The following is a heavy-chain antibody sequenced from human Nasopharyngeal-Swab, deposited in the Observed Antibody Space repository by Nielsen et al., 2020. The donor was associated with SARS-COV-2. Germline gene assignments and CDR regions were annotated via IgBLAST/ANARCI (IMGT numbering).Heavy chain of an antibody. CDR3: ATGGIAAAGINVDY. J-gene: IGHJ4*02. Sequence: SETLSLTCTVSGGSISSGGYYWSWIRQPPGKGLEWIGEINHSGSTNYNPSLKSRVTISVDTSKNQFSLKLSSVTAADTAVYYCATGGIAAAGINVDYWGQGTLVTVSS. CDR1: GGSISSGGYY. D-gene: IGHD6-13*01. V-gene: IGHV4-39*07. CDR2: INHSGST.